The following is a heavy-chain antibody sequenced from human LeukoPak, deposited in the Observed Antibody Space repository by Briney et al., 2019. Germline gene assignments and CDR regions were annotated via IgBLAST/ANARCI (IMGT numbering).Heavy chain of an antibody. J-gene: IGHJ5*02. CDR2: ISDSGRTT. V-gene: IGHV3-48*03. Sequence: GGSLRLSCAVSGLTFSNFKMNWVRQAPGKGLEWVSYISDSGRTTFYADSVKGRFTISRDNAKNSLCLQMNSLRAEDTAVYYCARGVEMATMTNWFDPWGQGTLVTVSS. D-gene: IGHD5-24*01. CDR3: ARGVEMATMTNWFDP. CDR1: GLTFSNFK.